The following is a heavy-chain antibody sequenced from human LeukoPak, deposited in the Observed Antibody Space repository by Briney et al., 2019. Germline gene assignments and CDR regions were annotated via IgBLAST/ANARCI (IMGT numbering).Heavy chain of an antibody. CDR2: ISWNSGSI. CDR3: AKASLGSVAGTGFDP. CDR1: GFTFDDYA. Sequence: GGSLRLSCAASGFTFDDYAMHWVRQAPGKGLEWVSGISWNSGSIGYADSVKGRFTISRDSAKNSLYMQKNSLRDEDTALYYCAKASLGSVAGTGFDPWGQGTLVTVSS. V-gene: IGHV3-9*01. D-gene: IGHD6-19*01. J-gene: IGHJ5*02.